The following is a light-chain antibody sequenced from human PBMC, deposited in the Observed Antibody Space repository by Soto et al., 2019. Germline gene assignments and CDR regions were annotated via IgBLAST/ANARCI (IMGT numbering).Light chain of an antibody. CDR2: GAS. Sequence: EIVLTQSPGTLSLSPGERATLSCRASQSVSNNYLAWYQQKPGQAPRLLIYGASSRATGIPDRFSGSGSGTDFALTISRLEPEDFAVYHCQQYGGSPWTFCQGTKVDIK. CDR1: QSVSNNY. J-gene: IGKJ1*01. V-gene: IGKV3-20*01. CDR3: QQYGGSPWT.